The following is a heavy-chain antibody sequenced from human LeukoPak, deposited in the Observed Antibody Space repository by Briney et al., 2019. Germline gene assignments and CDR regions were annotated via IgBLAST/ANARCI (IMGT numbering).Heavy chain of an antibody. D-gene: IGHD1-26*01. CDR3: ARVSGSYSPNPSFDY. J-gene: IGHJ4*02. Sequence: GASVKVSCKASGYTFTSYGISWVRQAPGQGLEWMGWISAYNGNTNYAQKLQGRVTMTTDTSTSTAYMELRSLRSDDTAVYYCARVSGSYSPNPSFDYWGQGTLVTVSS. CDR1: GYTFTSYG. V-gene: IGHV1-18*01. CDR2: ISAYNGNT.